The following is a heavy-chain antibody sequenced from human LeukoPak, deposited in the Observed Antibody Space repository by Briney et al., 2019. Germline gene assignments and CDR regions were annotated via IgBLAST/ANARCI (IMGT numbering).Heavy chain of an antibody. CDR1: GDSISSNNHY. CDR3: ARGASGWYF. D-gene: IGHD6-19*01. J-gene: IGHJ4*02. CDR2: IFYGGST. V-gene: IGHV4-39*02. Sequence: SETLSLTCIVSGDSISSNNHYRGWIRQPPGKGLEWIGTIFYGGSTSYNPSLKSRVTMSVDTSKTQFSVKLNSVTAADTAVYYCARGASGWYFGGQGTLVTVSS.